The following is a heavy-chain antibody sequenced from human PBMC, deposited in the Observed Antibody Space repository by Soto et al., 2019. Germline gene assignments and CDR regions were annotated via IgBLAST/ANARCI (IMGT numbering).Heavy chain of an antibody. CDR1: GFTFSSYG. D-gene: IGHD6-19*01. J-gene: IGHJ4*02. CDR2: ISYDGSNK. CDR3: AKDKVGSGWYYFDY. V-gene: IGHV3-30*18. Sequence: QVQLVESGGGVVQPGRSLRLSCAASGFTFSSYGMHWVRQAPGKGLEWVAVISYDGSNKYYADSVKGRFTISRDNSKNTLYLQMNSLRAEDTAVYYCAKDKVGSGWYYFDYWGQGTLVTVSS.